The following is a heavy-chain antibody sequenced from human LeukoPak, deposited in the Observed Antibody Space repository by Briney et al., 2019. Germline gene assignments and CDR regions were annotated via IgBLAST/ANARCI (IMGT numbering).Heavy chain of an antibody. CDR1: GFTFSSYA. CDR3: AKDSTVTTWSIGAFDL. Sequence: GGSLRLSCAAPGFTFSSYAMHWVRQAPGRGLEWVAVISFDGTSKYYADSVKGRFTISRDNSKNTLYLQVNSLRAEDTAVYFCAKDSTVTTWSIGAFDLWGQGTMVTVSS. J-gene: IGHJ3*01. V-gene: IGHV3-30*18. D-gene: IGHD4-17*01. CDR2: ISFDGTSK.